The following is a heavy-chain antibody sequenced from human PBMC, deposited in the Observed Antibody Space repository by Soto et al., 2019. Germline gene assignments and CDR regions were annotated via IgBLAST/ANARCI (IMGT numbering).Heavy chain of an antibody. CDR3: ARGSKDFWNGYYNFDY. CDR1: GSTFTRHS. D-gene: IGHD3-3*01. Sequence: QAQLVQSGVEVKKPGASVRVSCRAYGSTFTRHSFLWWRRAPGQGLGWMGWISAYNGNTHSAEKLQGRVTMTTDTSTSTAYMELRSLKSDDTAVYFCARGSKDFWNGYYNFDYWGQGTLVTVSS. V-gene: IGHV1-18*01. J-gene: IGHJ4*02. CDR2: ISAYNGNT.